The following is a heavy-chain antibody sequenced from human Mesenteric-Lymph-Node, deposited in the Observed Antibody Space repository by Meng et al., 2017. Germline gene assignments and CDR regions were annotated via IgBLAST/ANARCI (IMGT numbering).Heavy chain of an antibody. CDR3: ARGQIAVAGIFDY. Sequence: SETLSLTCTVSGGSISPYYWSWIRQPPGKGLEWIGFIDYSGSTDYNPSLKSRVSISVDTSRNQFSLKLSSVTAADTAVYYCARGQIAVAGIFDYWGQGTLVTVSS. J-gene: IGHJ4*02. V-gene: IGHV4-59*01. CDR1: GGSISPYY. CDR2: IDYSGST. D-gene: IGHD6-19*01.